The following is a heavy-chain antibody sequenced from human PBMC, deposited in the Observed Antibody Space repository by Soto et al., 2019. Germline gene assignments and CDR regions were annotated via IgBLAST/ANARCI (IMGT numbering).Heavy chain of an antibody. CDR3: ARDNTWQPDY. J-gene: IGHJ4*02. CDR2: INGDGSDT. Sequence: EVQLVESGGGLVQPGGSLRLSCAASGFTFSPYWIHWVRQAPGRGLVWVSRINGDGSDTNYADSVQGRFTISRDNAKNAVYFQMTSLRAADTAVYYCARDNTWQPDYWGQGTLVTVAS. CDR1: GFTFSPYW. V-gene: IGHV3-74*01. D-gene: IGHD2-2*02.